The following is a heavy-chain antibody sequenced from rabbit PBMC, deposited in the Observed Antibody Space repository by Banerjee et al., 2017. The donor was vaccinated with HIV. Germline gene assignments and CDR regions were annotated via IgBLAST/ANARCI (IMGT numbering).Heavy chain of an antibody. Sequence: QSVEESGGGLVQPEGSLTLTCTVSGFSLSSYVMNWVRQAPGKGLEWIADIYAGSGTTYYASWAKGRFTISKASWTTVTLQMTSLTAADTASYFCSRDRYAGDAGYGYARGYFTLWGQGTLVTVS. CDR3: SRDRYAGDAGYGYARGYFTL. D-gene: IGHD6-1*01. V-gene: IGHV1S40*01. CDR2: IYAGSGTT. J-gene: IGHJ4*01. CDR1: GFSLSSYV.